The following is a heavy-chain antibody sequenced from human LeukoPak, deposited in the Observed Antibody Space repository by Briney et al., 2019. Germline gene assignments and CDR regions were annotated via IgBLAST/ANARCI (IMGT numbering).Heavy chain of an antibody. V-gene: IGHV3-21*01. Sequence: GGSLRLSCVASGFTFSNYGMHWVRQAPGKGLEWVSSFGTRSTSIYYARSVTGRFIISRDNAKNSLYLQMNSLRAEDTAVYYCARENDQGFDYWGQGTLVTVSS. CDR1: GFTFSNYG. CDR2: FGTRSTSI. J-gene: IGHJ4*02. D-gene: IGHD3-16*01. CDR3: ARENDQGFDY.